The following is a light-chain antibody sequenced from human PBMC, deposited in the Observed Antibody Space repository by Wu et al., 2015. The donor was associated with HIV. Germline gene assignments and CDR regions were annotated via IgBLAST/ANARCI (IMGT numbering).Light chain of an antibody. J-gene: IGKJ1*01. CDR1: QAIRND. CDR3: VQDYNYPRT. Sequence: AIQMSQSPSSLSASVGDSVTITCRASQAIRNDLGWYQQKPGKAPKLLIYAASNLQSGVPSRFSGGGSGTDFTLIISSLQAEDFATYYCVQDYNYPRTFGQGTKVEIQ. CDR2: AAS. V-gene: IGKV1-6*01.